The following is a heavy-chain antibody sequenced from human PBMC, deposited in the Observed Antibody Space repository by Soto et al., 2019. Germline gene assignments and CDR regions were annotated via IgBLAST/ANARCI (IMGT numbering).Heavy chain of an antibody. J-gene: IGHJ6*02. Sequence: QVQLVQSGAEVKKPGASVKVSCKASGYTFTSYGISWVRQAPGQGLEWMGWISAYNGNTNYAQKLQGRVTMTTDTSTSTAYMELRSLRSDDTAVYYCARGERYYGSGSYADKYGMDVWGQGTTVTVSS. CDR1: GYTFTSYG. CDR2: ISAYNGNT. V-gene: IGHV1-18*01. D-gene: IGHD3-10*01. CDR3: ARGERYYGSGSYADKYGMDV.